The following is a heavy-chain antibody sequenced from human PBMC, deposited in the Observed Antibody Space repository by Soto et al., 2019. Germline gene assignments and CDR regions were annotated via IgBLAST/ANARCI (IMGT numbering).Heavy chain of an antibody. Sequence: GGSLRLSCSASGFTFSSYAMHWVRQAPGKGLEYVSAISSNGGSTYYADSVKGRFTISRDNSKNTLYLQMSSLRAEDTAVYYCASSSTEVYGPWYFQHWGQGTLVTVSS. CDR1: GFTFSSYA. J-gene: IGHJ1*01. CDR3: ASSSTEVYGPWYFQH. D-gene: IGHD4-17*01. V-gene: IGHV3-64D*08. CDR2: ISSNGGST.